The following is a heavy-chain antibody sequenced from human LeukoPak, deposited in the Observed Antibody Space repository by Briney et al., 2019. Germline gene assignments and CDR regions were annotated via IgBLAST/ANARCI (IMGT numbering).Heavy chain of an antibody. J-gene: IGHJ3*02. Sequence: SETLSLTCAVYGGSFSGYYWSWIRQSPGKGLEWIGEINHSGSTNHNPSLKSRVTISVDTSKNQFSLKLSSVTAEDTAVYYCARSAEDSSHLLRGGAFDIWGQGTMVTVSS. CDR1: GGSFSGYY. CDR3: ARSAEDSSHLLRGGAFDI. CDR2: INHSGST. D-gene: IGHD3-22*01. V-gene: IGHV4-34*01.